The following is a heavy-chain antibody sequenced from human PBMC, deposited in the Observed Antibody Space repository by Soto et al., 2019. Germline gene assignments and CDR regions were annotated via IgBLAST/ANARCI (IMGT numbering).Heavy chain of an antibody. CDR1: GYSISSGYY. V-gene: IGHV4-38-2*01. D-gene: IGHD2-2*01. J-gene: IGHJ1*01. Sequence: PSETLSLTCAVSGYSISSGYYWACIRQPPEKELEWIGSVYQSGSTYYNPSLKSRVIISVDTSKKQFSLKLRSVTAADTATYYCAVGYCSTTSCSREYFQHWGQGTLVTVSS. CDR3: AVGYCSTTSCSREYFQH. CDR2: VYQSGST.